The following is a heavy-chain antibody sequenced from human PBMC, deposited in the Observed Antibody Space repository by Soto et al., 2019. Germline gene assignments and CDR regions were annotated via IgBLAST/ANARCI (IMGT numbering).Heavy chain of an antibody. CDR1: GFTFSNYA. Sequence: QVQLVESGGGVVQPGRSLRLSCAASGFTFSNYAMHWVRQAPGKGPKWVSIILKDGINKYYADSVKGRFTISRDDSKNTLYLQMSSLRAEDTAMYYCVRGFGQLLLDYWGQGTLVTVSS. J-gene: IGHJ4*02. V-gene: IGHV3-30-3*01. CDR3: VRGFGQLLLDY. CDR2: ILKDGINK. D-gene: IGHD3-10*01.